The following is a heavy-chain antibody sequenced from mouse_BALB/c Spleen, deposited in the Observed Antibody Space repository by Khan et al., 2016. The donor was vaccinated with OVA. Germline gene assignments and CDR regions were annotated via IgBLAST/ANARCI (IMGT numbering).Heavy chain of an antibody. J-gene: IGHJ2*01. V-gene: IGHV1S81*02. CDR1: GYTFTSYW. CDR2: TTPTNGRT. Sequence: QVQLQQPGAELVKAGASVKMSCKASGYTFTSYWMHWVKQRLGQGLEWFAETTPTNGRTYYTEKFKSKATLTVDKSSSTAYMLLSGPTFEDSAVYYCARIKKIVATYFDYWGQGTTLTVSS. D-gene: IGHD1-1*01. CDR3: ARIKKIVATYFDY.